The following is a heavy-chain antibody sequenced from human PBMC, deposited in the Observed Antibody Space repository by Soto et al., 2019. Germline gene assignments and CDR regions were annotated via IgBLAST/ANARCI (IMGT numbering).Heavy chain of an antibody. CDR3: ARDSEGYYYDSSGYPNGMDV. J-gene: IGHJ6*02. D-gene: IGHD3-22*01. Sequence: SVKVSCKASGGTFSSYAISWVRQAPGQGLEWMGGIIPIFGTANYAQKFQGRVTITADKSTSTAYMELSSLRSEDTAVYYCARDSEGYYYDSSGYPNGMDVWGQGTMVTVSS. V-gene: IGHV1-69*06. CDR2: IIPIFGTA. CDR1: GGTFSSYA.